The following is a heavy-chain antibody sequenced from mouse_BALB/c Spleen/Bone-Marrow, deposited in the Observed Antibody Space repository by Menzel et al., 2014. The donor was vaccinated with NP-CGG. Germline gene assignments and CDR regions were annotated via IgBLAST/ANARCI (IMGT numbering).Heavy chain of an antibody. CDR1: GYTFTDYN. V-gene: IGHV1S29*02. D-gene: IGHD4-1*01. J-gene: IGHJ2*01. CDR2: IYPYNGGT. Sequence: VQLQQSGSVPLKPGASVKISCKASGYTFTDYNMHWVKQSHGKSLEWIGYIYPYNGGTGYNQKFKSKATLTVDNSSSTAYMELRSLTSEDSGVYYCARLGRDYWGQGTTLTVSS. CDR3: ARLGRDY.